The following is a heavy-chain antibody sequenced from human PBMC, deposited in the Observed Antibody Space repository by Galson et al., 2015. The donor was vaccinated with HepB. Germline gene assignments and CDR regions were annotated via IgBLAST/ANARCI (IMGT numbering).Heavy chain of an antibody. V-gene: IGHV3-64D*06. CDR1: GFTFSSYA. D-gene: IGHD6-13*01. CDR3: VKDSSSSWKGPFDY. Sequence: SLRLSCAASGFTFSSYAMHWVRQAPGKGLEYVSAISSNGGSTYYADSVKGRFTISRDNSKNTLYLQMSSLRAEDTAVYYCVKDSSSSWKGPFDYWGQGTLVTVSS. CDR2: ISSNGGST. J-gene: IGHJ4*02.